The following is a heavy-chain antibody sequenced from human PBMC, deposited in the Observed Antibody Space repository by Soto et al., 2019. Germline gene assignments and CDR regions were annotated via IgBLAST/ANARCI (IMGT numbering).Heavy chain of an antibody. CDR3: ARSGVDYIALYGMDV. V-gene: IGHV1-46*03. Sequence: QVHLVQSGAEVKKPGASVKVSCKASGYTFTDYYMHWVRQAPGQGLEWVGIINPSGVTTSYAQKFRGRVTMPRDTSTSTDYMELSSLRSEDTAVYYCARSGVDYIALYGMDVWGQGTTVTVSS. CDR1: GYTFTDYY. CDR2: INPSGVTT. J-gene: IGHJ6*02. D-gene: IGHD3-10*01.